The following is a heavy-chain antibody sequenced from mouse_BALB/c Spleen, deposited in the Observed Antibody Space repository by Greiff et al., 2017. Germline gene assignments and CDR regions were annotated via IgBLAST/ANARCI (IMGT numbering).Heavy chain of an antibody. Sequence: QVQLQQSGPELVKPGASVKISCKASGYTFTSYYIHWVKQRPGQGLEWIGYIYPRDGSTNYNEKFKGKATLTADSSSSTAYMQLSSLTSEDSAVYFCATGTAWFAYWGQGTLVTVSA. J-gene: IGHJ3*01. CDR1: GYTFTSYY. CDR2: IYPRDGST. CDR3: ATGTAWFAY. D-gene: IGHD4-1*01. V-gene: IGHV1S12*01.